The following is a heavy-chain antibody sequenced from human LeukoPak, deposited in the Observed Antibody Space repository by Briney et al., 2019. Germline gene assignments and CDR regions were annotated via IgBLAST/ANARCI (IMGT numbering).Heavy chain of an antibody. CDR2: ISSSGSTI. CDR3: ARDLYAGFDY. CDR1: GFTFSSYG. Sequence: PGRSLRLSCAASGFTFSSYGMHWVRQAPGKGLEWVSYISSSGSTIYYADSVKGRFTISRDNAKNSLYLQMNSLRAEDTAVYYCARDLYAGFDYWGQGTLVTVSS. D-gene: IGHD4-23*01. V-gene: IGHV3-48*04. J-gene: IGHJ4*02.